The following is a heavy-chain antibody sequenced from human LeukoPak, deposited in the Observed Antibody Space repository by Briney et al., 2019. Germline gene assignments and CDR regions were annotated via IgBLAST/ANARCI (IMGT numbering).Heavy chain of an antibody. J-gene: IGHJ4*02. CDR2: INSDGSTT. Sequence: GGSLRLSCAASGFTFSSYWMHWVRQAPGEGLVWVSRINSDGSTTTYADSVKGRFTISRDNAKNTLYLQMNSLRVEDTAVYYCARAIYSSSWDWGQGTLVTVSS. D-gene: IGHD6-13*01. V-gene: IGHV3-74*03. CDR3: ARAIYSSSWD. CDR1: GFTFSSYW.